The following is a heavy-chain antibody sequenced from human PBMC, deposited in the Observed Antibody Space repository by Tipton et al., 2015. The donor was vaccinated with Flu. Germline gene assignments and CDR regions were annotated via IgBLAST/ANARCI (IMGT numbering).Heavy chain of an antibody. J-gene: IGHJ4*02. V-gene: IGHV3-48*03. Sequence: GSLRLSCAASGFLFSSYEMNWVRQAPGKGLEWLSYISSSGSTISYADSVRGRFTISRDNAKNSLYLQLNSLRAEDTALYYCATLTGDDYWGQGDLVTVSS. CDR2: ISSSGSTI. CDR3: ATLTGDDY. CDR1: GFLFSSYE. D-gene: IGHD7-27*01.